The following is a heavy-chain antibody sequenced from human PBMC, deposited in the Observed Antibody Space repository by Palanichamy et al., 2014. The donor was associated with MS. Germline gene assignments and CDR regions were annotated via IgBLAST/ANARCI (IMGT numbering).Heavy chain of an antibody. CDR3: ARGGQFWAY. Sequence: QVQLQQWGAGLLKPSETLSLTCAVFGESFSGYYWSWICQSSGKGLEWIGEINHSGSTNYNPSLKSRVTMSADTSKNQFSLKLRSMTAADTAVYFCARGGQFWAYWGQGTLVTVSS. V-gene: IGHV4-34*01. J-gene: IGHJ4*02. CDR1: GESFSGYY. D-gene: IGHD4-11*01. CDR2: INHSGST.